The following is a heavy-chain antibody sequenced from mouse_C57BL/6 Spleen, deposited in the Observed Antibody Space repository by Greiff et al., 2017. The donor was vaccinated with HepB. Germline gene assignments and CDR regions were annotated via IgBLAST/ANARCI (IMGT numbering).Heavy chain of an antibody. D-gene: IGHD2-10*02. Sequence: QVQLQQPGAELVKPGASVKLSCKASGYTFTSYWMHWVKQRPGQGLEWIGMIHPNSGSTNYNEKFKSKATLTVDKSSSTAYMQLSSLTSEDSAVYYCASPYGNYVDYYAMDYWGQGTSVTVSS. CDR3: ASPYGNYVDYYAMDY. CDR1: GYTFTSYW. J-gene: IGHJ4*01. CDR2: IHPNSGST. V-gene: IGHV1-64*01.